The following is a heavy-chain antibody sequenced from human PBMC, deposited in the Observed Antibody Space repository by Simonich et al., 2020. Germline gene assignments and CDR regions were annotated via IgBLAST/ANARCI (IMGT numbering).Heavy chain of an antibody. D-gene: IGHD3-16*01. CDR3: ARDGRGTAYYYYMDV. J-gene: IGHJ6*03. CDR2: IKQDGSEK. V-gene: IGHV3-7*01. Sequence: EVQLVESGGGLVQPGGSLRLSCAASGFTFSSYWMSWVRQAPGKGLEWVANIKQDGSEKYYVDSVKGRFTITRANDENSWYLQMNSLRAEDTAVYYCARDGRGTAYYYYMDVWGKGTTVTVSS. CDR1: GFTFSSYW.